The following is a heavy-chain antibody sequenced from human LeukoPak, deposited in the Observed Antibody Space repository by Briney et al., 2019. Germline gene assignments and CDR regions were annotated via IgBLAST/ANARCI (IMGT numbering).Heavy chain of an antibody. D-gene: IGHD3-10*01. J-gene: IGHJ4*02. CDR1: GFTFSSYS. Sequence: PGGSLRLSCAASGFTFSSYSMNWVRQAPGKGLEWVSSISSSSSYIYYADSVKGRFTISRDNAKNPLYPQMNSLRADDTAVYYCARDKLWVPIDYWGQGTLVTVSS. CDR2: ISSSSSYI. CDR3: ARDKLWVPIDY. V-gene: IGHV3-21*01.